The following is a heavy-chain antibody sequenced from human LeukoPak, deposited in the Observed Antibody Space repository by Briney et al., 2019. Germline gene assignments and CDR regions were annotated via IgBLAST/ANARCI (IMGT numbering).Heavy chain of an antibody. J-gene: IGHJ4*02. CDR3: ARGYGVGDY. CDR1: GGSFSGYY. D-gene: IGHD4-17*01. Sequence: SETLSLTCAVYGGSFSGYYWSWIRQPPGKGLEWIGEINHSGSTNYNPSLKSRVTISVDTSKNQLSLKLSSVTAADTAVYYCARGYGVGDYWGQGTLVTVSS. V-gene: IGHV4-34*01. CDR2: INHSGST.